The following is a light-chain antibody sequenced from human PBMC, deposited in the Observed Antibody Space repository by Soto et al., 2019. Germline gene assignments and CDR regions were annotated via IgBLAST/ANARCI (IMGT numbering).Light chain of an antibody. Sequence: DIQMTQSPSSLSASVGDRVTITCRASQTITSFLNWYQQKPGKAPKLLISAASSLQIGVPSRFSGSGSGTDFTLTITSLQPEDFATYYCQQSYSTPWTFGQGTKVETK. CDR2: AAS. V-gene: IGKV1-39*01. J-gene: IGKJ1*01. CDR1: QTITSF. CDR3: QQSYSTPWT.